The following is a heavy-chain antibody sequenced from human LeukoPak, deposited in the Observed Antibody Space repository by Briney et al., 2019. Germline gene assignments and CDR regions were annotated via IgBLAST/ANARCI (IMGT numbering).Heavy chain of an antibody. Sequence: GASVKVSCKASGYTFTSYYMHWVRQAPGKGLEWMGGFDPEDGETIYAQKFQGRVTMTEDTSTDTAYMELSSLRSEDTAVYYCATGVFLGSGGLTGDRAAYFDYWGQGTLVTVSS. CDR3: ATGVFLGSGGLTGDRAAYFDY. J-gene: IGHJ4*02. V-gene: IGHV1-24*01. CDR2: FDPEDGET. CDR1: GYTFTSYY. D-gene: IGHD7-27*01.